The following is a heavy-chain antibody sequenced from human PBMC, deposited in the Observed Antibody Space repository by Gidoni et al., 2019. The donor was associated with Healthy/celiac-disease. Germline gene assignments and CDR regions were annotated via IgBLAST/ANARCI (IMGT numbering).Heavy chain of an antibody. V-gene: IGHV1-3*01. D-gene: IGHD1-26*01. CDR1: GYTFTSYA. J-gene: IGHJ4*02. Sequence: QVQLVQSGAEVKKPGASVKVSCKASGYTFTSYAMHWVRQAPGQRLEWMGWINAGNGNTKYSQKFQGRVTITRDTSASTAYMELSSLRSEDTAVYYCARSLALSGSYHDYWGQGTLVTVSS. CDR2: INAGNGNT. CDR3: ARSLALSGSYHDY.